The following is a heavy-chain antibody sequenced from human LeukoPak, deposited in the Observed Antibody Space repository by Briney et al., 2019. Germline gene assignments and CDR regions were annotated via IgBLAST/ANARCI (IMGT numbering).Heavy chain of an antibody. CDR2: IYYSGST. CDR1: GGSISSSSYY. Sequence: PSETLSLTCTLSGGSISSSSYYWGWIRQPPGKGLEWIGSIYYSGSTYYNPSLKSRVTISVDTSKNQFSLKLSSVTAADTAVYYCARSPRSGGSCHFDYWGQGTLVTVSS. D-gene: IGHD2-15*01. V-gene: IGHV4-39*01. J-gene: IGHJ4*02. CDR3: ARSPRSGGSCHFDY.